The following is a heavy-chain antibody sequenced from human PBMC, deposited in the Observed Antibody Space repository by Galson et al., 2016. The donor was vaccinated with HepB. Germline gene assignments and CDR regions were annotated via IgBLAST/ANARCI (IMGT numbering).Heavy chain of an antibody. V-gene: IGHV4-31*03. CDR1: GDSISNGGFY. J-gene: IGHJ3*01. CDR2: IYYSGST. D-gene: IGHD6-13*01. CDR3: ARDRDQQLDAFNV. Sequence: TLSLTCTVSGDSISNGGFYWSWIRQHPGKGLEWIGNIYYSGSTYYNPSLKSRVTISVDTSKNQFSLNLTSVTAADTAVYYCARDRDQQLDAFNVWGQGTVVTVSS.